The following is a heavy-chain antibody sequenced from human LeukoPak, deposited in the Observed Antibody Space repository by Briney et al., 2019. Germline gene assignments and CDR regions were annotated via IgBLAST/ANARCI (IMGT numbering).Heavy chain of an antibody. CDR1: GFTFSSYA. CDR3: AKEMVPGGYYYYYGMDV. Sequence: GGSLRLSCAASGFTFSSYAMSWVRQAPGKGLEWVSAISGSGGSTYYADSVKGRITISRDNSKNTLYLQMNSLRAEDTAVYYCAKEMVPGGYYYYYGMDVWGQGTTVTVSS. V-gene: IGHV3-23*01. D-gene: IGHD3-10*01. J-gene: IGHJ6*02. CDR2: ISGSGGST.